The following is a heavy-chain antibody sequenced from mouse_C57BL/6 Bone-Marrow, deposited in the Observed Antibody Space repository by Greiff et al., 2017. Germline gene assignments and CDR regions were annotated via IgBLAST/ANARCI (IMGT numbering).Heavy chain of an antibody. V-gene: IGHV14-4*01. CDR1: GFNINDDY. CDR2: IDPGNGDT. CDR3: TAGGVSPGY. J-gene: IGHJ2*01. Sequence: VQLKESGAELVRPGASVKLSCTASGFNINDDYMHWVKQRPEQGLEWIGWIDPGNGDTEYAPKFQGKATMTADTSSNTAYLQLSSLTSEDTAVYYCTAGGVSPGYWGQGTTLTVSS.